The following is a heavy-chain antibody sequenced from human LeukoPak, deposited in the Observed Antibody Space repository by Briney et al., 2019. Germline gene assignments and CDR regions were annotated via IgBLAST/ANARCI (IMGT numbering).Heavy chain of an antibody. CDR2: ISYDGSNK. CDR3: AKGYSSSWDFDY. D-gene: IGHD6-13*01. Sequence: GGSLRLSCAVSGLTFSSHLMSWVRQAPGKGLEWVAVISYDGSNKYYADSVKGRFTISRDNSKNTLYLQMNSLRAEDTAVYYCAKGYSSSWDFDYWGQGTLVTVSS. V-gene: IGHV3-30*18. CDR1: GLTFSSHL. J-gene: IGHJ4*02.